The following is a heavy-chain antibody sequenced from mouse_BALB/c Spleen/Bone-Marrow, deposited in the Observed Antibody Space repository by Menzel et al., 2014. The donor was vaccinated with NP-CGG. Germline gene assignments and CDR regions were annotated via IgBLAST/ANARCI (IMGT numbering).Heavy chain of an antibody. CDR1: GFNIKETY. V-gene: IGHV14-3*02. D-gene: IGHD1-1*01. J-gene: IGHJ3*01. CDR2: IDPANGNT. Sequence: VHVKQSGAELVKPGASVKLSYTASGFNIKETYIHWVKQRPEQGLEWIGGIDPANGNTKYDPKFQGKATITADTSSNTAYLQLSSLTSEDTAVYYCARDYGRTAWFAYWGQGTLVTVSA. CDR3: ARDYGRTAWFAY.